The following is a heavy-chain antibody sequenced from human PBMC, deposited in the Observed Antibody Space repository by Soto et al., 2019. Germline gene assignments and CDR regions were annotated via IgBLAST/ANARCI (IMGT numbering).Heavy chain of an antibody. V-gene: IGHV4-39*01. D-gene: IGHD3-9*01. CDR2: IYYSGST. CDR1: GGSIISSSYY. J-gene: IGHJ6*03. CDR3: ARTGAYYDILTGPPPYYMGV. Sequence: TSETLSHTCTVSGGSIISSSYYWGWIRKPPGKGLEWIGSIYYSGSTYYNPSLKSRVTISVDTSKNQFSLKLSSVTAADTAVYYCARTGAYYDILTGPPPYYMGVWGKGTTVTVSS.